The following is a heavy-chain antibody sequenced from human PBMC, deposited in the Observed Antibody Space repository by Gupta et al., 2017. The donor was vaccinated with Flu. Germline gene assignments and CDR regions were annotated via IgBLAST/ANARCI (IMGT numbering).Heavy chain of an antibody. CDR3: AKDRQTIVVVPTVTS. D-gene: IGHD2-2*01. Sequence: QGPGKGLEWVAVISYDGSNTYYADSVKGRFTISRDNSKNTIYLQMNSLSAEDSAVYYCAKDRQTIVVVPTVTSWGQGTLVTVSS. V-gene: IGHV3-30*18. J-gene: IGHJ5*02. CDR2: ISYDGSNT.